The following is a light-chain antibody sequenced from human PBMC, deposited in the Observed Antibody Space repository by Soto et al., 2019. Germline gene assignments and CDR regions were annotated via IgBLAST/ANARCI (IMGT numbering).Light chain of an antibody. CDR3: AAGDDSLSVVV. V-gene: IGLV1-47*01. Sequence: QSVLTQPPSASGTPGQRVTISCSGSSSNIGSNYVYWYQQLPGTAPKLLIYRNNQRPSGVPDRFSGSKSGTSASLAISGLRSEDEADYYCAAGDDSLSVVVCGGGTQLTVL. J-gene: IGLJ2*01. CDR1: SSNIGSNY. CDR2: RNN.